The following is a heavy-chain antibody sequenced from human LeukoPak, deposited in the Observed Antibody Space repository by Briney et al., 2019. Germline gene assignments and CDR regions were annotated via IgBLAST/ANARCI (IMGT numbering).Heavy chain of an antibody. D-gene: IGHD6-13*01. V-gene: IGHV4-34*01. Sequence: PSETLSLTCAVYGGSFSGYYWSWIRQPPGKGLEWIGEINHSGSTNYNPSLKSRVTISVDTSKNQFSLKLSSVTAADTAVYYCARHSRDSSSRWGQGTLVTVSS. CDR1: GGSFSGYY. CDR3: ARHSRDSSSR. CDR2: INHSGST. J-gene: IGHJ4*02.